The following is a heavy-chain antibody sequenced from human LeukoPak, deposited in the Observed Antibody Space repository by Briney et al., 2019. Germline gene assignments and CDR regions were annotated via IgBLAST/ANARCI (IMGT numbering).Heavy chain of an antibody. CDR3: ARDRFQSSGWYWYAGH. J-gene: IGHJ4*02. CDR1: AFTFSTYA. V-gene: IGHV3-30*04. CDR2: ISYDGRNK. Sequence: GGSLRLSCAASAFTFSTYAMHWVRQAPGKGLEWVAVISYDGRNKYYADSVKGRFTISRDDSKNTVYLEMNSLRAEDTAVYYCARDRFQSSGWYWYAGHWGQGTLVTVS. D-gene: IGHD6-19*01.